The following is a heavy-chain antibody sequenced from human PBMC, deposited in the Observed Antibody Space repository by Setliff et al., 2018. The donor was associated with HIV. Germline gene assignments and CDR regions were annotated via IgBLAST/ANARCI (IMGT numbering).Heavy chain of an antibody. CDR2: ISHSGST. V-gene: IGHV4-38-2*01. Sequence: SETLSLTCAVSNYSISSDYYWGWIRQPPGKGLECIGSISHSGSTNYNPSLKSRVTISVDTSKNQISLKLSSVTAADTAVYYCASRSSYVPLYFYYMDVWGKGTTVTVSS. J-gene: IGHJ6*03. D-gene: IGHD3-16*01. CDR3: ASRSSYVPLYFYYMDV. CDR1: NYSISSDYY.